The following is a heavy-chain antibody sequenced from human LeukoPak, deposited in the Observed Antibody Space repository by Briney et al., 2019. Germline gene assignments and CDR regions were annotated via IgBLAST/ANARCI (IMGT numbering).Heavy chain of an antibody. CDR1: GFTFSSYA. CDR3: ARIAMAGIGDGFDI. CDR2: ISYHGSNK. Sequence: PGGSLRLSCAASGFTFSSYAMHWVRQAPGKGLEWVAVISYHGSNKYYADSVQGRFTISRDNSKNTLYLQMNSLRAEDTAVYYCARIAMAGIGDGFDIWGQGTMVTVSS. V-gene: IGHV3-30*03. J-gene: IGHJ3*02. D-gene: IGHD6-19*01.